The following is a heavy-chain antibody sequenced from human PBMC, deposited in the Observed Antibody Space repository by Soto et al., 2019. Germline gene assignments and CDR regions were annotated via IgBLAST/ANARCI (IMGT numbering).Heavy chain of an antibody. D-gene: IGHD2-2*01. CDR3: ARDSAEGYYYYMDV. CDR2: IYYSGST. V-gene: IGHV4-31*03. CDR1: GGSISSGGYY. J-gene: IGHJ6*03. Sequence: TSETLSLTCTVSGGSISSGGYYWSWIRQHPGKGLEWIGYIYYSGSTYYNPSLKSRVTISVDTSKNQFSLKLSSVTAADTAVYYCARDSAEGYYYYMDVWGKGTTVTVSS.